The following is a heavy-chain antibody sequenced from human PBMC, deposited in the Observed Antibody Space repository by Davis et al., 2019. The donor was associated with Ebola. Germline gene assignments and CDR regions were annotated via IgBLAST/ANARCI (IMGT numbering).Heavy chain of an antibody. V-gene: IGHV1-18*01. CDR2: ISAYNGNT. CDR3: ARGLPSSCEDY. Sequence: AASVKVSCKASGYTFTSYVISWVRQAPGQGLEWIGWISAYNGNTNYAQKLQGRVTMTTDTSTSTAFMELSSLRSKDTAVYYCARGLPSSCEDYWGQGTLVTVSS. CDR1: GYTFTSYV. D-gene: IGHD6-13*01. J-gene: IGHJ4*02.